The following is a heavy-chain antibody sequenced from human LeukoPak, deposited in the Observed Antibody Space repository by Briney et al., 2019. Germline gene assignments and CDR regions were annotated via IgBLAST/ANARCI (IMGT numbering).Heavy chain of an antibody. V-gene: IGHV3-11*04. CDR2: ISSSGSTI. D-gene: IGHD4-17*01. Sequence: GGSLRLSCAASEFAFSDYYMSWIRQAPGKGLEWVSYISSSGSTIYYADSVKGRFTISRDNAKNSLYLQMNSLRAEDTAVYYCARDEGATVTAFDYWGQGTLVTVSS. CDR3: ARDEGATVTAFDY. CDR1: EFAFSDYY. J-gene: IGHJ4*02.